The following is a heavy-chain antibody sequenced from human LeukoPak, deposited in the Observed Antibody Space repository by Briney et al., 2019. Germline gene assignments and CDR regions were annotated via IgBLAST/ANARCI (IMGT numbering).Heavy chain of an antibody. D-gene: IGHD2-2*01. V-gene: IGHV4-4*07. Sequence: PSETLSLTCTVSGGSISSYYWSWIRQPAGKGLEWIGRIYTSGSTNYNPSLKTRVTMSVDTSKNQFSLKLSSVTAADTAVYYCARDPIVVVPAAMPYWYFDLWGRGTLVTVSS. J-gene: IGHJ2*01. CDR1: GGSISSYY. CDR2: IYTSGST. CDR3: ARDPIVVVPAAMPYWYFDL.